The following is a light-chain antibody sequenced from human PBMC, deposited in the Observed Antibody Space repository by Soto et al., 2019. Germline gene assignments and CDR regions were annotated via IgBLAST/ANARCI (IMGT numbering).Light chain of an antibody. CDR3: QQSYSTPRT. CDR1: QSISSW. V-gene: IGKV1-5*03. CDR2: KAS. Sequence: IPMTQSPSTLSASLGDRVTITCRASQSISSWLAWYQQKPGKAPKLLIYKASSLESGVPSRFSGSGSGTDFTLTISSLQPEDFATYYCQQSYSTPRTFGQGTKVDIK. J-gene: IGKJ1*01.